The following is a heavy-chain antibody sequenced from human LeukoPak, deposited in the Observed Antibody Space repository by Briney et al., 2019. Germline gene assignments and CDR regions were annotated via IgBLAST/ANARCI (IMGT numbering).Heavy chain of an antibody. J-gene: IGHJ3*02. CDR2: IYTTGST. V-gene: IGHV4-4*07. CDR1: GGSISSFY. Sequence: SETLSLTCTVSGGSISSFYWSWIRRPAGKGLEWIGRIYTTGSTNYNPSLKSRVTMSVDTSKNQLSLKLSSVTAADTAVYYCARDHNFGGYYPIDAFDIWGQGTMVTVPS. D-gene: IGHD3-22*01. CDR3: ARDHNFGGYYPIDAFDI.